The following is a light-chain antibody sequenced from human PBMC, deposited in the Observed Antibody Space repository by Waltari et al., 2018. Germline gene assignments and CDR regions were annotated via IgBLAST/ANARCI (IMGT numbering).Light chain of an antibody. CDR1: QSVPTNY. CDR2: GAS. V-gene: IGKV3-20*01. CDR3: QQYGSSSWT. Sequence: EIVLTQSPGTLSLSPGERATLSCRAAQSVPTNYLAWYQQKPGQAPRLLFYGASRRATGIPDRFSGSGSGTDFTLTISRLEPEDSAVYYCQQYGSSSWTFGQGTKVEIK. J-gene: IGKJ1*01.